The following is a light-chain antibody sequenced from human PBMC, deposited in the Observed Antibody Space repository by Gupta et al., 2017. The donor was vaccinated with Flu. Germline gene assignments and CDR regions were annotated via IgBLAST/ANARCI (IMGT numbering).Light chain of an antibody. CDR3: QHRINWPWT. Sequence: EVVLTQSPATLSLSPGERATLSCRASQSVSIYLAWYQQKPGQAPRLLIYVTSNRATGIPARFSGSGSGTDFTLTISSLEPEDFAVYYCQHRINWPWTFGQGTKVESK. J-gene: IGKJ1*01. V-gene: IGKV3-11*01. CDR1: QSVSIY. CDR2: VTS.